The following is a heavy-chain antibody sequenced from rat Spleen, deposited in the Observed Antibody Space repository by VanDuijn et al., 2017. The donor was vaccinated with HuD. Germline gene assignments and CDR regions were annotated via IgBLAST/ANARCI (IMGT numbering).Heavy chain of an antibody. D-gene: IGHD1-11*01. CDR2: MLSGGET. J-gene: IGHJ3*01. CDR1: GFSLTTYH. CDR3: TRTYGGYTSHWFAY. V-gene: IGHV2-15*01. Sequence: QVQLKESGPGLVQPSQTLSLSCTVSGFSLTTYHVSWVRQPPVKGLVWMGIMLSGGETNYNSAIKSRLNISRDTSKSQVVLKMNSLQTEDTAIYFCTRTYGGYTSHWFAYWGQGTLVTVSS.